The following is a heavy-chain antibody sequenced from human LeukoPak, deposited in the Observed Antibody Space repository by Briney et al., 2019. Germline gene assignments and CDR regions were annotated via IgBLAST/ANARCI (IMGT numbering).Heavy chain of an antibody. D-gene: IGHD2-2*01. J-gene: IGHJ6*02. Sequence: GGSLRLSCAASGFTFSSYNMNWVRQAPGKGLEWVSSISSSSYIYYADSVKGRFTISRDNAKNSLYLQMNSLRAEDTAVYYCARATHCSSTSCSGCYYYGMDVWGQGTTVTVSS. CDR3: ARATHCSSTSCSGCYYYGMDV. V-gene: IGHV3-21*01. CDR2: ISSSSYI. CDR1: GFTFSSYN.